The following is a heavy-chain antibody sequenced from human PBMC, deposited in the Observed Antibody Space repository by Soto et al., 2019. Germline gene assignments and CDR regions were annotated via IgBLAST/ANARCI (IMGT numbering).Heavy chain of an antibody. J-gene: IGHJ4*01. Sequence: GSLRLSCAASGFTFSNYPMSWVRQAPGKGLEWVSGISGSGETPYYADSVKGRFTISRDNYKNMLYLQMNSLRAEDTAVYYCAKDRRSTMVRRVLRDFDTLGQGNLVTVSS. CDR3: AKDRRSTMVRRVLRDFDT. CDR1: GFTFSNYP. CDR2: ISGSGETP. D-gene: IGHD3-10*01. V-gene: IGHV3-23*01.